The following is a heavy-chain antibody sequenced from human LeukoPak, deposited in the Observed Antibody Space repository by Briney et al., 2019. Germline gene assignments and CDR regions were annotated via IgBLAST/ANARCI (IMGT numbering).Heavy chain of an antibody. CDR1: GFTFDDYA. CDR3: AKGVYGDYTYGEPDY. D-gene: IGHD4-17*01. J-gene: IGHJ4*02. Sequence: PGGSLRLSCAASGFTFDDYAMHWVRQAPGKGLEWVSGISWNSGSIGYADSVKGRFTISRDNAKNSLYLQMNSLRAEDTALYYCAKGVYGDYTYGEPDYWGQGTLVTVSS. CDR2: ISWNSGSI. V-gene: IGHV3-9*01.